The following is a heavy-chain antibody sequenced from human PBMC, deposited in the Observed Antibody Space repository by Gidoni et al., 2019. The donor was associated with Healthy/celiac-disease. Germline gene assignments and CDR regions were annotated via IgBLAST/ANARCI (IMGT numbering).Heavy chain of an antibody. V-gene: IGHV3-30*18. Sequence: QVQLVESGGGVVQPGRSLRLSCAASGFTFSSYGMHWVRQAPGKGLEWVAVISYDGSNKYYADSVKGRFTISRDNSKNTLYLQMNSLRAEDTAVYYCAKGRMATILTPFDYWGQGTLVTVSS. J-gene: IGHJ4*02. CDR2: ISYDGSNK. CDR1: GFTFSSYG. CDR3: AKGRMATILTPFDY. D-gene: IGHD5-12*01.